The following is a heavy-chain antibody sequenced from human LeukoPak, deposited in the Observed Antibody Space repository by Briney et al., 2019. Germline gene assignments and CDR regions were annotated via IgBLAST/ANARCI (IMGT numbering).Heavy chain of an antibody. CDR3: ARDSVATIGAPFDY. CDR2: IYYSGST. Sequence: SETLSLTCAVSGGSISSSNWWSWVRQPPGKGLEWIGYIYYSGSTYYNPSLKSRVTISVDTSKNQFSLKLSSVTAADTAVYYCARDSVATIGAPFDYWGQGTLVTVSS. J-gene: IGHJ4*02. CDR1: GGSISSSNW. D-gene: IGHD5-12*01. V-gene: IGHV4-4*02.